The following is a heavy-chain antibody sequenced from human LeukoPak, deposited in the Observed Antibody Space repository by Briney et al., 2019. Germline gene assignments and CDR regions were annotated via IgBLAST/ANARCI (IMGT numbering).Heavy chain of an antibody. CDR1: GFTFSSYG. CDR2: ISGSGGST. D-gene: IGHD5-12*01. V-gene: IGHV3-23*01. J-gene: IGHJ4*02. Sequence: GGSLRLSCAASGFTFSSYGMSWVRQAPGKGLEWVSAISGSGGSTYYADSVKGRFTISRDNSKNTLYLQMNSLRAEDTAVYYCAKDRRPFSGYDWLLDYWGQGTLVTVSS. CDR3: AKDRRPFSGYDWLLDY.